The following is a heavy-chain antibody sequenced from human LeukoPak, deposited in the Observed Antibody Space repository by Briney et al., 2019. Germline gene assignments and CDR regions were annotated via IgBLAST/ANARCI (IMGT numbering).Heavy chain of an antibody. CDR2: ISSSSSTI. CDR3: AKDPYYYDSSGYPLIDY. CDR1: GFTFSSYS. D-gene: IGHD3-22*01. J-gene: IGHJ4*02. Sequence: GGSLRLSCAASGFTFSSYSMNWVRQAPGKGLEWVSYISSSSSTIYYADSVKGRFTISRDNSKNTLYLQMNSLRAEDTAVYYCAKDPYYYDSSGYPLIDYWGQGTLVTVSS. V-gene: IGHV3-48*01.